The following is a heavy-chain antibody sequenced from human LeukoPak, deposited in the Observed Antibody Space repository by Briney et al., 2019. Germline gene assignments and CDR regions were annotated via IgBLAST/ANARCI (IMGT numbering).Heavy chain of an antibody. CDR2: IGTTGGTI. J-gene: IGHJ4*02. Sequence: PGGSLRLSCAASGFTFSSYEMNWVRQAPGKGLEWVSYIGTTGGTIYYADSVRGRFTISRDNAKNSLFLQMNSLRAEDTAVYYCARIGFDYWGQGTLVTVSS. CDR3: ARIGFDY. CDR1: GFTFSSYE. V-gene: IGHV3-48*03.